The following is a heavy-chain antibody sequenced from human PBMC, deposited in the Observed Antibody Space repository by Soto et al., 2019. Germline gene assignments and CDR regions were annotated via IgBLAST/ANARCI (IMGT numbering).Heavy chain of an antibody. CDR3: ARGFYDILTGYYYPNFDY. CDR2: INHSGST. J-gene: IGHJ4*02. Sequence: QVQLQQWGAGLLKPSETLSLTCAVYGGSFSGYYWSWIRQPPGKGLEWIGEINHSGSTNYNPSLKSRVTISVDTCKNQFSLKLSSVTAADTAVYYCARGFYDILTGYYYPNFDYWGQGTLVTVSS. CDR1: GGSFSGYY. D-gene: IGHD3-9*01. V-gene: IGHV4-34*01.